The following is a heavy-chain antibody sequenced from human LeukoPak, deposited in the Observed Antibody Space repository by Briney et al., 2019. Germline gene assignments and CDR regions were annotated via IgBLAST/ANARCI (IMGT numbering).Heavy chain of an antibody. CDR2: INPNSGGI. CDR3: ATGLFTTMIVVNRTTVFDS. V-gene: IGHV1-2*02. Sequence: ASVKLSCKASGYTFTCYYIHWVRHAPGQGLEWMGWINPNSGGIKYEQKFQGRVTMTRDTSISTAYMELSRLTSDDTAVYYCATGLFTTMIVVNRTTVFDSWGQGKIVTVSS. D-gene: IGHD3-22*01. J-gene: IGHJ3*02. CDR1: GYTFTCYY.